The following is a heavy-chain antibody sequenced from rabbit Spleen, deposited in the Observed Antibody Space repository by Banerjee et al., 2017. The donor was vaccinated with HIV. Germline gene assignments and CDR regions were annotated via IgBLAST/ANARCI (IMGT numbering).Heavy chain of an antibody. D-gene: IGHD1-1*01. J-gene: IGHJ3*01. Sequence: QEQLVESGGGLVQPEGSLTLTCTASGFSFSSSYWICWVRQAPGKGLEWIACIYDGSSGNTYYASWAKGRFTISRTSSTTVTLQMTSLTAADTATYSCARGTSSSGYYSGSLTLWGQGTLVTVS. V-gene: IGHV1S45*01. CDR1: GFSFSSSYW. CDR2: IYDGSSGNT. CDR3: ARGTSSSGYYSGSLTL.